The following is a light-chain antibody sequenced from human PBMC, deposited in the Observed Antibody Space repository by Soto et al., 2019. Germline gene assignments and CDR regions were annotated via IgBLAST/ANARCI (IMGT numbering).Light chain of an antibody. CDR2: EVS. Sequence: QSALTQPPSVSGSPGQSVTIPCTGTSSDVGNYDRVSWYHQAPGTAPKLMIYEVSNRPSGVPDRFSGSKSGNTASLSISGLQAEEEGDYYFGSYTTSTARFVFGTGTKVTVL. CDR1: SSDVGNYDR. CDR3: GSYTTSTARFV. J-gene: IGLJ1*01. V-gene: IGLV2-18*02.